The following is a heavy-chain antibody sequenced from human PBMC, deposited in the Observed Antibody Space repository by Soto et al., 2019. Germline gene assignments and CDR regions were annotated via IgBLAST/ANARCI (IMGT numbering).Heavy chain of an antibody. CDR1: GYTFTSYG. CDR2: ISAYNGNT. V-gene: IGHV1-18*01. Sequence: GASVKVSCKASGYTFTSYGISWVRQAPGQGLEWMGWISAYNGNTNYAQKLQGRVTMTTDTSTSTAYMELRSLRSDDTAVYYCARDVRCSSTSCYAENVGQGSWGQGTLVTVSS. D-gene: IGHD2-2*01. CDR3: ARDVRCSSTSCYAENVGQGS. J-gene: IGHJ5*02.